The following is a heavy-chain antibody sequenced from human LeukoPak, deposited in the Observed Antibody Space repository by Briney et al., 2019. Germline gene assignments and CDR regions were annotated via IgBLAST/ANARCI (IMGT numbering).Heavy chain of an antibody. Sequence: GGSLRLSCAASGFTFSDYYMSWIRQAPGEGLEGISYISSTGSNIYYADSVRGRFTISRDNAKNSLCLQMNSLRAEDTAVYYCARDWRGCSGGSCYRWFDPWGQGTLVTVSS. D-gene: IGHD2-15*01. CDR1: GFTFSDYY. CDR3: ARDWRGCSGGSCYRWFDP. V-gene: IGHV3-11*04. CDR2: ISSTGSNI. J-gene: IGHJ5*02.